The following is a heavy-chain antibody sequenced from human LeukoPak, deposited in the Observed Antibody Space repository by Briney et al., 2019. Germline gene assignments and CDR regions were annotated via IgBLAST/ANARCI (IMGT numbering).Heavy chain of an antibody. CDR3: ARGTRYSFDY. CDR2: ISYDGSNK. V-gene: IGHV3-30-3*01. D-gene: IGHD3/OR15-3a*01. J-gene: IGHJ4*02. Sequence: GSLRLSCAASGFTFSSYAMHWVRQAPGKGLEWVAVISYDGSNKYYADSVKGRFTISRDNAKNTLYLQMNSLRAEDTAVYYCARGTRYSFDYWGQGTLVTVSS. CDR1: GFTFSSYA.